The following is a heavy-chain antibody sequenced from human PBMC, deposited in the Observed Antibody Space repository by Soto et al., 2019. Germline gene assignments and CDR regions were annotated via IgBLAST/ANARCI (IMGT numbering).Heavy chain of an antibody. CDR3: ERQALRFYGMDV. V-gene: IGHV4-39*01. CDR1: SASISTSSYY. CDR2: TYYSGST. J-gene: IGHJ6*02. Sequence: TLSLTCPVFSASISTSSYYWGWIRQPPGKGLEWIGSTYYSGSTYYNPSLKRPVTIAVDTTKDQFSLKLRTLTDADTAVYYCERQALRFYGMDVWGQGTTVTVSS. D-gene: IGHD3-16*01.